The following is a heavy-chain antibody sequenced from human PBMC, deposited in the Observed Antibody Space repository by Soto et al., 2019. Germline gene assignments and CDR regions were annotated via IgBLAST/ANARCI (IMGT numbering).Heavy chain of an antibody. Sequence: QAGGSLRLSCAASGFPFSDHAMSWVRQAPGKGLEWVSSITGSGDNSYFADSVKGRFTVSRDNFKNTLFLQMNSLRAEDTAVYYCAKDLYVQPPSGWFDPWGQGTLVTVSS. D-gene: IGHD1-26*01. J-gene: IGHJ5*02. V-gene: IGHV3-23*01. CDR3: AKDLYVQPPSGWFDP. CDR1: GFPFSDHA. CDR2: ITGSGDNS.